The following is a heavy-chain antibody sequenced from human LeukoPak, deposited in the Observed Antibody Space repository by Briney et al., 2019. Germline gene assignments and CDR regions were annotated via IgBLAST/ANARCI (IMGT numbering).Heavy chain of an antibody. CDR3: ATAIVGATTYFDY. J-gene: IGHJ4*02. Sequence: ASVKVSCKASGYTFISYTMNWVRQAPGQGLEWMGWINTNTGNPTYAQGFTGRFVFSLDTSVSTAYLQISSLKAEDTAVYYCATAIVGATTYFDYRGQGTLVTVSS. CDR1: GYTFISYT. CDR2: INTNTGNP. D-gene: IGHD1-26*01. V-gene: IGHV7-4-1*02.